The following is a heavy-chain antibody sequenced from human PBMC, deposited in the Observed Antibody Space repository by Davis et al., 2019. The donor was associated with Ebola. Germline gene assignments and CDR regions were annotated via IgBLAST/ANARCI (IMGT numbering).Heavy chain of an antibody. D-gene: IGHD5-12*01. CDR1: GYTFTGYY. Sequence: SVKVSCKASGYTFTGYYMHWVRQAPGQGLEWMGGIIPIFGTANYAQKFQGRVTITADESTSTAYMELSSLRSEDTAVYYCAREATRSYAFDIWGQGTMVTVSS. J-gene: IGHJ3*02. CDR3: AREATRSYAFDI. CDR2: IIPIFGTA. V-gene: IGHV1-69*13.